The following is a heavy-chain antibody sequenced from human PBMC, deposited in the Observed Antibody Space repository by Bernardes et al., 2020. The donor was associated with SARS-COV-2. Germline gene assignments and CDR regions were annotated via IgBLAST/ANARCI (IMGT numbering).Heavy chain of an antibody. V-gene: IGHV4-39*02. CDR2: IYYSGST. CDR1: GGSISSSSYY. D-gene: IGHD5-12*01. J-gene: IGHJ6*02. CDR3: ARDSGYDSHYYYYGMDV. Sequence: SEPLSLTCTVSGGSISSSSYYWGWLLQPPGKGLEWIGSIYYSGSTYYNPSLKSRVTISVDTSKNQFSLKLSSVTAADTAVYYCARDSGYDSHYYYYGMDVWGQGTTVTVSS.